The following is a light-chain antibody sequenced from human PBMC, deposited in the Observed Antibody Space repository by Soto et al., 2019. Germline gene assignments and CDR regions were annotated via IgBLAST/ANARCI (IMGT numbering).Light chain of an antibody. CDR2: EAT. CDR3: CSFASGATFV. Sequence: QSALTQPASVSGSPGQSITISSTGTNNDVGGYDLLSWYQHHPGKAPKLIIYEATKRPSGVSDRFSGSKSGNTASLTISALQAEDEADYSCCSFASGATFVFGGGTQLTVL. CDR1: NNDVGGYDL. V-gene: IGLV2-23*02. J-gene: IGLJ2*01.